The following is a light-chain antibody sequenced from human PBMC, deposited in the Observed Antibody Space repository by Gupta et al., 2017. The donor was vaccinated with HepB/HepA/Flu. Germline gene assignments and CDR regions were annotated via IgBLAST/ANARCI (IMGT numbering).Light chain of an antibody. CDR1: SSNIGSNY. Sequence: QSVLTQPPSASGAPGQRVTISCSGSSSNIGSNYVYWYQQLPGTAPKLLIYRNDQRPSGVPDRFSGSTSGTSASLAISGLRSEDEADYYCAAWDDSRSGRVFGGGTKLTVL. J-gene: IGLJ3*02. CDR3: AAWDDSRSGRV. V-gene: IGLV1-47*01. CDR2: RND.